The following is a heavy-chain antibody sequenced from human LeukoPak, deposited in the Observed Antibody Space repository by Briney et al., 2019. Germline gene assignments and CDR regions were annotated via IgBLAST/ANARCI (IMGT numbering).Heavy chain of an antibody. CDR3: AELGITMIGGV. CDR2: IKQDGSQT. D-gene: IGHD3-10*02. Sequence: PGGSLRLSCAASGFIFSNYWMSWVRQAPGKGLEWVANIKQDGSQTYYVDSLKGRFSISRDNAKNSLYLQMNSLRAEDTAVYYCAELGITMIGGVWGKGTTVTISS. V-gene: IGHV3-7*01. CDR1: GFIFSNYW. J-gene: IGHJ6*04.